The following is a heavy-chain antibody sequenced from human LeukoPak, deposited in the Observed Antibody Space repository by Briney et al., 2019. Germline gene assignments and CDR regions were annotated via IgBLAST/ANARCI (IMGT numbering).Heavy chain of an antibody. CDR1: GGSISGYY. Sequence: SETLSLTCTVSGGSISGYYCSWIRQPPGEGLEYIGYIYYRGSTNYSPSLKSRVTMTVDTSKSQFSLKSRSVTAVDTAVYYCATGDRVYEVWGQGTLATVSS. D-gene: IGHD6-6*01. CDR3: ATGDRVYEV. J-gene: IGHJ4*02. V-gene: IGHV4-59*01. CDR2: IYYRGST.